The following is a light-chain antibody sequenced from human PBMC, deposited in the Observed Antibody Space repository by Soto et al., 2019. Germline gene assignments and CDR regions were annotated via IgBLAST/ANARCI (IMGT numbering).Light chain of an antibody. Sequence: LMTQSPAILSVSPGERVTLSCRASQDVGINLAWYQQKPGHAPRLVVYGASTRATAFPARFSGSGSGTEFTLTISSLQSKDLAVYYCHQYNYWPGTFGQGTKLEIK. CDR1: QDVGIN. V-gene: IGKV3-15*01. CDR3: HQYNYWPGT. CDR2: GAS. J-gene: IGKJ2*01.